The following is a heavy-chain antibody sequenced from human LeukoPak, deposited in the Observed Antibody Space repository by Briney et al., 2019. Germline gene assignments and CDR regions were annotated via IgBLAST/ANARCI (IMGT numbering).Heavy chain of an antibody. D-gene: IGHD6-13*01. CDR2: IYHSGSS. V-gene: IGHV4-59*01. J-gene: IGHJ6*02. Sequence: SETLSLTCTVSGDSISSYYWSWIRQPPGKGLEWIGDIYHSGSSNYNASLKSRVTISVDTSKNQFSLRLTSVTAADTAVYYCARTNLKPAGTYWYYYCMDVWGQGTTVTVSS. CDR3: ARTNLKPAGTYWYYYCMDV. CDR1: GDSISSYY.